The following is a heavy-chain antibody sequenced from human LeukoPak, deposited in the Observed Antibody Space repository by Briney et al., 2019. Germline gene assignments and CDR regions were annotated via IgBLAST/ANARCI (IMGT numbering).Heavy chain of an antibody. CDR1: GFTFSSYG. Sequence: GRSLRLSCAASGFTFSSYGMHWVRQAPGKGLEWVAVIWYDGSNKYYADSVKGRFTISRDNSKNTLYLQMNSLRAEDTAVYYCARVKRFYYGSGSYEYYFDYWGQGTLVTVSS. J-gene: IGHJ4*02. CDR2: IWYDGSNK. D-gene: IGHD3-10*01. V-gene: IGHV3-33*01. CDR3: ARVKRFYYGSGSYEYYFDY.